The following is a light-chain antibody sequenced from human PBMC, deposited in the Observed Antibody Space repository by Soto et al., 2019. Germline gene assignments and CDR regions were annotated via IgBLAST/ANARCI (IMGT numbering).Light chain of an antibody. V-gene: IGKV1-33*01. J-gene: IGKJ5*01. CDR3: QQYEYIPPT. Sequence: DIQMTQSPSSLTAAVGDSVTITCQASQDITNYLNWYQHKPGKAPKLLIYDASNLEPGVPSRFSGRGSGRDFTFTISSLQPEDTATYYCQQYEYIPPTCGQGTRLDIK. CDR2: DAS. CDR1: QDITNY.